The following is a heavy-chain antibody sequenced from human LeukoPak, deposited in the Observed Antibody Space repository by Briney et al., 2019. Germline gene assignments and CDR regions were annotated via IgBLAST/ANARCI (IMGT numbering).Heavy chain of an antibody. CDR2: IRESAGGT. D-gene: IGHD3-10*01. CDR3: ARRGVVIRAVILLAFHNEAHYFDY. J-gene: IGHJ4*02. CDR1: GITLSNYG. V-gene: IGHV3-23*01. Sequence: GSLRLSSVVSGITLSNYGMSWIRPAPGKGLEWVAHIRESAGGTNYAESVKGRFTISRGNSKNTLYLQMNSLRAEDTAVYFCARRGVVIRAVILLAFHNEAHYFDYWGRGTLVTVSS.